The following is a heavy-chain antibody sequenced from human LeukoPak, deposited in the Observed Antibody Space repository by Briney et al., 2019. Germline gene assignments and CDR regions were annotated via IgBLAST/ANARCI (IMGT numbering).Heavy chain of an antibody. J-gene: IGHJ4*02. V-gene: IGHV4-59*01. CDR3: ARTGSDWYPLNN. CDR2: IYYSGSN. CDR1: GGSISSYY. D-gene: IGHD6-19*01. Sequence: PSETLSLTCNVSGGSISSYYRSWIRQPPGQGLEWIANIYYSGSNNYNPSLKSRVTISVDTSKNQFSLKLSSVTAADTAVYYCARTGSDWYPLNNWGQGTLVTVSS.